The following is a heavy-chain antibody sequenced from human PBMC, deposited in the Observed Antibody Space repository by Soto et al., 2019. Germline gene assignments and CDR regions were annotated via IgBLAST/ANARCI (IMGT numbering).Heavy chain of an antibody. CDR1: GFAFSTSW. J-gene: IGHJ6*02. V-gene: IGHV3-74*01. CDR2: IKFDGSST. Sequence: EVQLVESGGGLVQPGGSLRLSCAASGFAFSTSWMHWVRQAPGKGLLWVSRIKFDGSSTYYADSVKGRFTISRDDAKNTLFLQMNGLRVDDTAVYYCARGAKNIYAMDVWGQGTTVTVSS. CDR3: ARGAKNIYAMDV.